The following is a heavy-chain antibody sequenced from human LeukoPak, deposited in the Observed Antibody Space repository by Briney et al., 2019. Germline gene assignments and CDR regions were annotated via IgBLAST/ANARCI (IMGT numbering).Heavy chain of an antibody. CDR1: GYTFTSYG. CDR2: ISAYNGNT. D-gene: IGHD6-13*01. V-gene: IGHV1-18*01. Sequence: ASVKVSCKASGYTFTSYGISWVRQALGQGLEWMGWISAYNGNTNYAQKLQGRVTMTTDTSTSTAYMELRSLRSDDTAVYYCARERIVAATYAIIDYWGQGTLVTVSS. CDR3: ARERIVAATYAIIDY. J-gene: IGHJ4*02.